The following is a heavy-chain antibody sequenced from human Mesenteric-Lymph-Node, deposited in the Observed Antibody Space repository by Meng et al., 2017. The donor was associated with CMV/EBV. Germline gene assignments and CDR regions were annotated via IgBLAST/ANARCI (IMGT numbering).Heavy chain of an antibody. Sequence: ASVKVSCKTSGYTFTDYYMHWVRQAPGQGLEWMGIINPSGGSTDYAQKFQGRVTMTRDTSTRTVYMELSSLRSDDTAVYYCARVGKDIVSYYYYGMDVWGQGTTVTVSS. CDR2: INPSGGST. D-gene: IGHD2-15*01. CDR1: GYTFTDYY. J-gene: IGHJ6*02. V-gene: IGHV1-46*01. CDR3: ARVGKDIVSYYYYGMDV.